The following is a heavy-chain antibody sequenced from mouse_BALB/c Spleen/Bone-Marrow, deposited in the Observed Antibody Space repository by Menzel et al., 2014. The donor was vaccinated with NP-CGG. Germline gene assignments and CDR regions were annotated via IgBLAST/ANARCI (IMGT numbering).Heavy chain of an antibody. Sequence: QVQLKESGAELVKPGASVKLSCKASGYTFTSYYMCWVKQRPGQGLEWIGEINPSNGGTNFNEKFKSKATLTVDKSSSTAYMSLSSLTSEDSAVYYCTRSRCAMDHWGQGTSVTVSS. CDR3: TRSRCAMDH. J-gene: IGHJ4*01. CDR2: INPSNGGT. CDR1: GYTFTSYY. V-gene: IGHV1S81*02.